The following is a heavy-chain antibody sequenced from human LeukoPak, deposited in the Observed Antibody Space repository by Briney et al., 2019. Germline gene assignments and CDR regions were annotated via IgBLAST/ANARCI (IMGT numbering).Heavy chain of an antibody. V-gene: IGHV3-21*01. CDR2: ISSSSSYI. J-gene: IGHJ4*02. Sequence: GGSLRLSCAASGFTFSSYAMSWVRQAPGKGLEWVSSISSSSSYIYYAGSVKGRFTISRDNAKNSLYLQMNSLRAEDTAVYYCARHVSGRWELFFDSWGQGALVTVSS. D-gene: IGHD4-23*01. CDR1: GFTFSSYA. CDR3: ARHVSGRWELFFDS.